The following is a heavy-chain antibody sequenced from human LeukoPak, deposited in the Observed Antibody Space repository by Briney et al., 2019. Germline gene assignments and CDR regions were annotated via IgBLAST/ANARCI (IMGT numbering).Heavy chain of an antibody. D-gene: IGHD6-13*01. Sequence: SQTLSLTCTVSGGSVSSGDYYWSWIRQPPGKGLEWIGYIYYSGSTYYNPSLKSRVTISVDTSKNQFSLKLSSVTAADTAVYYCARGIAAAGTTSSYYFDYWGQGTLVTVSS. CDR1: GGSVSSGDYY. CDR3: ARGIAAAGTTSSYYFDY. CDR2: IYYSGST. J-gene: IGHJ4*02. V-gene: IGHV4-30-4*01.